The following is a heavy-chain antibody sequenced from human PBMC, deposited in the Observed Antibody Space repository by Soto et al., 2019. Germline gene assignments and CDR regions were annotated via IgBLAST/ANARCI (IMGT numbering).Heavy chain of an antibody. CDR2: IYYSGST. J-gene: IGHJ6*02. CDR3: AILVVGPHCSGGSCYSYYYGMDV. CDR1: GGSISSYY. Sequence: QVQLQESGPGLVKPSETLSLTCTVSGGSISSYYWSWIRQPPGKGLEWIGYIYYSGSTNYNPSLTSRVTISEDTSKNQFSVMLSSVTDADTAVYYWAILVVGPHCSGGSCYSYYYGMDVWGQGTTVTGSS. V-gene: IGHV4-59*01. D-gene: IGHD2-15*01.